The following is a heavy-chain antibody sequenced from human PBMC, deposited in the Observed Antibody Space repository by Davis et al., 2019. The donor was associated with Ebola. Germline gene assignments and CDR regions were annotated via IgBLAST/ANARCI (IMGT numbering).Heavy chain of an antibody. V-gene: IGHV3-9*01. Sequence: SLKISCAASGFTFDDYAMHWVRQAPGKGLEWVSGISWNSGSIGYADSVKGRFTISRDNAKNSLYLQMNSLRAEDTALYYCAKVGGSYYYFDYWGQGTLVTVSS. CDR2: ISWNSGSI. D-gene: IGHD1-26*01. CDR3: AKVGGSYYYFDY. CDR1: GFTFDDYA. J-gene: IGHJ4*02.